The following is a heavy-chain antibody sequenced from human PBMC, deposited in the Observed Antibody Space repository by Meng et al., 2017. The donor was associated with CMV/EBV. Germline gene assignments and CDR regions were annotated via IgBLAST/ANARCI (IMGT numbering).Heavy chain of an antibody. CDR2: IDWDDDQ. CDR3: ALTMVVTRGFFDY. Sequence: SSPTLFYPTQTLTLTCTFFGFSLSTTGLRVSWIRQPPGKALEWLAHIDWDDDQFYSTSLKTRPTISKDTSKDQMVLTMTNMDAEDTATYYCALTMVVTRGFFDYWGQGTLVTVSS. J-gene: IGHJ4*01. D-gene: IGHD4-23*01. CDR1: GFSLSTTGLR. V-gene: IGHV2-70D*14.